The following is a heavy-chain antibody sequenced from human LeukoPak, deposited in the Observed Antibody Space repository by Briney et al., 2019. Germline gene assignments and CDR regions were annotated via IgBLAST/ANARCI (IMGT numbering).Heavy chain of an antibody. CDR2: IYYSGST. V-gene: IGHV4-59*11. D-gene: IGHD1-26*01. J-gene: IGHJ3*02. Sequence: PETLSLTCTVSGGSISSHYWSWIRQPPGKGLEGIGYIYYSGSTNYNPSLKSRVTISVDTSKNQFSLKLSSVTAADTAVYYCARDGPYSGSFDDAFDIWGQGTMVTVSS. CDR1: GGSISSHY. CDR3: ARDGPYSGSFDDAFDI.